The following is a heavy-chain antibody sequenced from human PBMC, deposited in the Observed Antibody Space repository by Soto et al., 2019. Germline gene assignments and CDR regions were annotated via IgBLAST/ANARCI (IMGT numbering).Heavy chain of an antibody. D-gene: IGHD5-18*01. V-gene: IGHV3-23*01. CDR3: VRGYSYDIPYY. J-gene: IGHJ4*02. Sequence: PGGSLRLSCAASGFTFSSYAMSWFRQAPGKGLEWVSAISGSGGSTYYADSVKGRFTISRDNSKNTLYLQMNSLRAEDTAVYYCVRGYSYDIPYYWGQGTLVTVSS. CDR2: ISGSGGST. CDR1: GFTFSSYA.